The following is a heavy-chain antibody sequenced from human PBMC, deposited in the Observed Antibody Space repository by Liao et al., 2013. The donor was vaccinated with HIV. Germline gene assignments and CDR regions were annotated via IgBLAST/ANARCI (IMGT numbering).Heavy chain of an antibody. CDR3: ARGREISMVRGVLPYYYYYMDV. D-gene: IGHD3-10*01. Sequence: QVQLQESGPGLVKPSETLSLTCTVSGGSISNYYWNWVRQPAGKGLEWIGRIYTSGSTTYNPSLKSRVTMSVDTSKNQFSLKLRSVTAADTAVYSCARGREISMVRGVLPYYYYYMDVWGKGTTVTVSS. CDR2: IYTSGST. J-gene: IGHJ6*03. CDR1: GGSISNYY. V-gene: IGHV4-4*07.